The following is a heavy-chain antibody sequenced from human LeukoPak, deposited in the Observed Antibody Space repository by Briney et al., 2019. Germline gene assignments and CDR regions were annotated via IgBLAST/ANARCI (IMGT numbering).Heavy chain of an antibody. CDR3: ARDGVNSSGYYYYYYGMDV. Sequence: GGSLRLSCAASGFTVSSNYMSWVRQAPGKGLEWVSVIYSGGSTYYADSVKGRFTISRDNSKNTLYLQMNSLRAEDTAVYYCARDGVNSSGYYYYYYGMDVWGQGTMVTVSS. CDR1: GFTVSSNY. V-gene: IGHV3-66*01. CDR2: IYSGGST. D-gene: IGHD3-22*01. J-gene: IGHJ6*02.